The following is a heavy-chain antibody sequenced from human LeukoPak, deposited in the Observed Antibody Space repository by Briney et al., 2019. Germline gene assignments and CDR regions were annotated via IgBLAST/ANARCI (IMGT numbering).Heavy chain of an antibody. CDR1: GVSFSGYY. Sequence: SETLSLTCAVYGVSFSGYYWSWIRQPPGKGLEWIGEINHSGSTNYNPSLKSRVTISVDTSKNQFSLKLSSVTAADTAVYYCARGRVYSSGWYPDYYYYYMDVWGKGTTVTVSS. J-gene: IGHJ6*03. CDR2: INHSGST. CDR3: ARGRVYSSGWYPDYYYYYMDV. D-gene: IGHD6-19*01. V-gene: IGHV4-34*01.